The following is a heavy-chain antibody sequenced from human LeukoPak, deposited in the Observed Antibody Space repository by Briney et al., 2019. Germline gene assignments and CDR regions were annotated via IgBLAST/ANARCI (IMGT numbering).Heavy chain of an antibody. CDR1: GGSISSGSYY. CDR2: IYTSGST. J-gene: IGHJ6*03. D-gene: IGHD3-22*01. CDR3: ARLIGHYYYYYMDV. Sequence: NPSQTLSLTCTVSGGSISSGSYYWSWIRQPAGEGLEWIGRIYTSGSTNYNPSLKSRVTISVDTSKNQFSLKLSSVTAADTAVYYCARLIGHYYYYYMDVWGKGTTVTVS. V-gene: IGHV4-61*02.